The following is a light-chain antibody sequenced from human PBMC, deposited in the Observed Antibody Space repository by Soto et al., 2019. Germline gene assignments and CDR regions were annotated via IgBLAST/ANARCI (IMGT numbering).Light chain of an antibody. J-gene: IGKJ1*01. CDR3: QQYNNWLRT. CDR2: GAS. CDR1: QSVSSN. V-gene: IGKV3-15*01. Sequence: EIVMAQSPATLSLSPGERATLSCRASQSVSSNLAWFQQKPGRAPRLLIYGASTRATGIPARFSGSGSGTEFTLTISSLQSEDFAVYYCQQYNNWLRTFGQGTKVDIK.